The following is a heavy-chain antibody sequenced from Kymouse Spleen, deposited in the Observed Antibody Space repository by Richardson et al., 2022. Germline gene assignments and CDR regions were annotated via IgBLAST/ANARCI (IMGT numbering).Heavy chain of an antibody. Sequence: QVQLQQWGAGLLKPSETLSLTCAVYGGSFSGYYWSWIRQPPGKGLEWIGEINHSGSTNYNPSLKSRVTISVDTSKNQFSLKLSSVTAADTAVYYCARGHYYGSGTGSTPGAREPWSPSPQ. CDR3: ARGHYYGSGTGSTP. CDR2: INHSGST. D-gene: IGHD3-10*01. CDR1: GGSFSGYY. V-gene: IGHV4-34*01. J-gene: IGHJ5*02.